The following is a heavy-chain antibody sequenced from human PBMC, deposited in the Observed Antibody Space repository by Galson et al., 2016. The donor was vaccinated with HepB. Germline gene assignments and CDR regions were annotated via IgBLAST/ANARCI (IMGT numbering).Heavy chain of an antibody. CDR3: ARWASVGSGDAFDI. CDR2: INPSGGDI. J-gene: IGHJ3*02. CDR1: GYTFTFNY. D-gene: IGHD6-19*01. V-gene: IGHV1-46*01. Sequence: SVKVSCKASGYTFTFNYIHWVRQAPGQGLEWMGIINPSGGDINYAQKFQGRVTMTRDTSTSTVYMELSSLRSEDTAVYYCARWASVGSGDAFDIWGQGTMVTGSS.